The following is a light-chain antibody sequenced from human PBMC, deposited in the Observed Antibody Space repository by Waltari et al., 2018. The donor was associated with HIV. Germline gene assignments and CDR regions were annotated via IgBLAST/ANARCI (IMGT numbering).Light chain of an antibody. V-gene: IGLV2-23*02. CDR1: SSDVGTYSL. CDR2: EVT. Sequence: QSALTQPASLSGSPGQSITISCTGTSSDVGTYSLVSWYQLHPGKAPKPLIYEVTKRPSGVSDRFSGSKSGNTASRTISGLQAEDEADYYCCSFAGTFMIFGGGTKLTVL. CDR3: CSFAGTFMI. J-gene: IGLJ2*01.